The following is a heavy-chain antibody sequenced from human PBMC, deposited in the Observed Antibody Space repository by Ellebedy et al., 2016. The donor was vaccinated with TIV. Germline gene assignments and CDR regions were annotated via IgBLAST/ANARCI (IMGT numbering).Heavy chain of an antibody. V-gene: IGHV3-23*01. Sequence: GGSLRLXXAASGLTFSNYGMRWVRQAPGKGLEWVSGVSGSGTWYADSVKGRFTVSRDSSRNTVYLQMNSLRAEDTATYFCAQRDTKTYGYSLGNWGQGTLVTVSS. D-gene: IGHD3-22*01. CDR1: GLTFSNYG. CDR3: AQRDTKTYGYSLGN. CDR2: VSGSGT. J-gene: IGHJ4*02.